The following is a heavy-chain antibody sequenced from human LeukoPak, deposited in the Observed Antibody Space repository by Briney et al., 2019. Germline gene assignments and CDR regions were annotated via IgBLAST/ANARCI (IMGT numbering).Heavy chain of an antibody. Sequence: GGSLRLSCAASGFTFSTYWMHWVRQAPGKGLVWVSRVNGDGSSTNYADSVKGRFTISRDNAKNTLYLQVNSLRAEDTAVYYCARNVGTTDLDYWGQGTLVTVSS. CDR1: GFTFSTYW. CDR2: VNGDGSST. CDR3: ARNVGTTDLDY. D-gene: IGHD1-26*01. V-gene: IGHV3-74*01. J-gene: IGHJ4*02.